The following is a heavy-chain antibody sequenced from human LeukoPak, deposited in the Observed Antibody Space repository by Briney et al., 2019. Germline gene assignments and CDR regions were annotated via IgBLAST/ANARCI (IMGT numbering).Heavy chain of an antibody. D-gene: IGHD1-20*01. V-gene: IGHV3-23*01. CDR2: INKSGGST. J-gene: IGHJ6*03. Sequence: GGSLRLSCAASGFTFSSYAMSWVRQAPGKGLEWVSIINKSGGSTNYADSVRGRFTISRDNSENTLYLQANSLRAEDTALYYCAKGPDNSYYFYYMDVWGKGTMVTVSS. CDR1: GFTFSSYA. CDR3: AKGPDNSYYFYYMDV.